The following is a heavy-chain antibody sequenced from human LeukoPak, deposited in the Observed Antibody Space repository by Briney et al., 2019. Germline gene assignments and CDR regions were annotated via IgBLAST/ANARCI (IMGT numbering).Heavy chain of an antibody. D-gene: IGHD2-2*01. J-gene: IGHJ4*02. CDR2: ISSSSSTI. CDR3: ASGPSSTRY. V-gene: IGHV3-48*01. CDR1: GFTFSSYS. Sequence: PGGSLRLSCAASGFTFSSYSMNWVRQAPGKGLEWVSYISSSSSTIYYADSVKGRFTISRDNAKNSLYLQMNSLRAEDTAVYYCASGPSSTRYWGQGTLVTVSS.